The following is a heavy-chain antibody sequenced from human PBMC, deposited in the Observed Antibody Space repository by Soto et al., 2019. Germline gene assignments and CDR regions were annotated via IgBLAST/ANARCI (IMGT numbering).Heavy chain of an antibody. CDR3: ARVQRVRYFDL. D-gene: IGHD3-10*01. J-gene: IGHJ2*01. CDR2: INHSGST. V-gene: IGHV4-34*01. Sequence: QVQLQQWGAGLLKPSETLSLTCAVYGGSFSGYYWSWIRQPPGKGLEWIGEINHSGSTNYNPSLKSRVTISVDTSKNQFSLKLSSVTAADTAVYYCARVQRVRYFDLWGRGTLVTVSS. CDR1: GGSFSGYY.